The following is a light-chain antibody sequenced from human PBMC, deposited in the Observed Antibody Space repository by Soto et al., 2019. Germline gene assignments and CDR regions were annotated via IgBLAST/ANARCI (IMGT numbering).Light chain of an antibody. CDR1: QSVPSGY. CDR2: GAS. J-gene: IGKJ4*01. CDR3: QQYGSSPLT. Sequence: EIVLAQSPGTLSLSPGERATLSCRASQSVPSGYLAWYQQKPGQPPRLLVYGASYRSTGIPDRFSGSGSGTDFTLTIGSLEPEDFAVYYCQQYGSSPLTFGGGTKVEIK. V-gene: IGKV3-20*01.